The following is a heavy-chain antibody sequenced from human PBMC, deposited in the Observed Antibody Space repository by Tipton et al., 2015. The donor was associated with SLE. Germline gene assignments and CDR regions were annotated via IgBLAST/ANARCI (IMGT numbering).Heavy chain of an antibody. V-gene: IGHV3-30*04. D-gene: IGHD7-27*01. J-gene: IGHJ3*02. CDR3: ANEITGDDAFDI. CDR1: GFTFSVYA. Sequence: QVQLVQSGGGVVQPGRSLRLTCVASGFTFSVYAMHWVRQAPGKGLEWVAVTSYDGTNEYYADSVKGRFTISRDNSKNTLYLQMNSLRADDTAVYYCANEITGDDAFDIWGRVTMVTVSS. CDR2: TSYDGTNE.